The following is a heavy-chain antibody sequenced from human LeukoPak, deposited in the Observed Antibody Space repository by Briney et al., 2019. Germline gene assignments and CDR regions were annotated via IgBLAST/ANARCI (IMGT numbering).Heavy chain of an antibody. J-gene: IGHJ3*02. Sequence: GGSLRLSCAASGFTFDDYAMHWVRQAPGKGLEWVSGISWNSGSIGYADSVKGRFTISRDNAKNSLYLQMNSLRAEDTALYYCAKDAAYCGGDCYSGRDSNAFDIWGQGTMVTVSS. CDR2: ISWNSGSI. CDR3: AKDAAYCGGDCYSGRDSNAFDI. V-gene: IGHV3-9*01. CDR1: GFTFDDYA. D-gene: IGHD2-21*02.